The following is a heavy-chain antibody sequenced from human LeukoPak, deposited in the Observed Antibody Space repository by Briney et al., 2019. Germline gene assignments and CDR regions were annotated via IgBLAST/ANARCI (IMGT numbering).Heavy chain of an antibody. CDR1: GGTFSSYA. Sequence: GASVKVSCKASGGTFSSYAISWVRQAPGQGLEWMGRIIPIFGTANYAQKFQGRVTITTDESTSTAYMELSSLRSEDTAVYYCARGRAAGRSAGLDDYWGQGTLVTVSS. J-gene: IGHJ4*02. CDR3: ARGRAAGRSAGLDDY. D-gene: IGHD6-13*01. CDR2: IIPIFGTA. V-gene: IGHV1-69*05.